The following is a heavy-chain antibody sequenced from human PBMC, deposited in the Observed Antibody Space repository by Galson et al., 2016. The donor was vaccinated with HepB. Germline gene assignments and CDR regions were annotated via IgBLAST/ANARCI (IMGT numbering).Heavy chain of an antibody. J-gene: IGHJ5*02. D-gene: IGHD4-11*01. CDR3: ARDSRPSTGSNSEFDP. CDR2: LNGRGGDT. Sequence: SLRLSCAASGFTFSNYAMAWVRQAPGKGLEWVSILNGRGGDTYYADSVKGRFTIPRDNSQNTLYLQMNTLRADDTALYYCARDSRPSTGSNSEFDPWGQGTLVTVSS. CDR1: GFTFSNYA. V-gene: IGHV3-23*01.